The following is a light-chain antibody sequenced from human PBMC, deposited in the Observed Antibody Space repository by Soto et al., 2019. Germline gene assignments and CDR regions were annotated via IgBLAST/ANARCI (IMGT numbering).Light chain of an antibody. V-gene: IGKV3-15*01. Sequence: EIVMTQSPATLSVSPGERATLSCRARQSVISNLASYQHTPGQTPRLLIYGASIRATGVPARFNGSGSGTEFTLTISSLQSEDFAVYYCQQYQKWPLTFGGGTKAAIK. CDR3: QQYQKWPLT. CDR2: GAS. CDR1: QSVISN. J-gene: IGKJ4*01.